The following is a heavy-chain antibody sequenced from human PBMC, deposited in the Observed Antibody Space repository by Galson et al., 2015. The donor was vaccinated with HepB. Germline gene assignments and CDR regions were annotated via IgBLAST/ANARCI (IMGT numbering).Heavy chain of an antibody. J-gene: IGHJ5*02. D-gene: IGHD3-10*01. V-gene: IGHV1-46*01. Sequence: SVKVSCKASGYTFTSYYMHWVRQAPGQGLEWMGIINPSGGSTSYAQKFQGRVTMTRDTSTSTVYMEPSSLRSEDTAVYYCARDGSGSYRMGSNWFDPWGQGTLVTVSS. CDR2: INPSGGST. CDR1: GYTFTSYY. CDR3: ARDGSGSYRMGSNWFDP.